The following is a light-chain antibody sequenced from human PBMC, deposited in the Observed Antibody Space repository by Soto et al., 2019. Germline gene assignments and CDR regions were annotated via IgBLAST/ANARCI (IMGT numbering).Light chain of an antibody. Sequence: QMTQSPSSLSASVGEKIIITCRASRDVGSDVSWYQQKPGQAPKLLIYAASNLYTGVPSRFSGSGSGTDFTLTISSLQSEDFAVYYCQQLNYWPRITFGQGTRLEIK. CDR2: AAS. V-gene: IGKV1-17*01. CDR1: RDVGSD. CDR3: QQLNYWPRIT. J-gene: IGKJ5*01.